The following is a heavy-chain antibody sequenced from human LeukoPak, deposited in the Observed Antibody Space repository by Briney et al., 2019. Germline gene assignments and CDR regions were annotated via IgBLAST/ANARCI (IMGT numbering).Heavy chain of an antibody. Sequence: ASVKVSCKASGYTFTSYYMHWVRQAPGQGLEWMGIINPSGGSTSYAQKFQGRVTMTRDTSTSTVYMELSSLRSEDTAVYYCASRRYYYDSSGPGGVWGQGTTVTVSS. CDR3: ASRRYYYDSSGPGGV. J-gene: IGHJ6*02. V-gene: IGHV1-46*01. CDR2: INPSGGST. CDR1: GYTFTSYY. D-gene: IGHD3-22*01.